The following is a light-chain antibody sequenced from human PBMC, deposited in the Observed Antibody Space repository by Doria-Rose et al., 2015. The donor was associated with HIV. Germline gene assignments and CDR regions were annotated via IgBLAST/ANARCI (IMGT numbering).Light chain of an antibody. Sequence: DIQLTQSPESLGMSLGERATLNCKSDQSLLYTSSNYLAWYQQKPGQPPKLLIYWASTRQSGVPARFSGSGSGTDFTLTISSPEAEDVAVYYCQQYYDTPSFGPGTTVDIK. J-gene: IGKJ3*01. CDR1: QSLLYTSSNY. V-gene: IGKV4-1*01. CDR3: QQYYDTPS. CDR2: WAS.